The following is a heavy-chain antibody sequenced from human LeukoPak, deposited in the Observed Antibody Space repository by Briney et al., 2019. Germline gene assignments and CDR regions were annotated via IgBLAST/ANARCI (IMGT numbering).Heavy chain of an antibody. V-gene: IGHV3-11*04. CDR2: ISSSGSTI. CDR1: GFTFSDYY. CDR3: ARESVVVTAIFDY. Sequence: GGSLRLSCAASGFTFSDYYMSWIRQAPGKGLEWVSYISSSGSTIYYADSVKGRFTISRDNAKNSLYLQMNSLRAEDTAVYYCARESVVVTAIFDYWGQGTLVTVSS. J-gene: IGHJ4*02. D-gene: IGHD2-21*02.